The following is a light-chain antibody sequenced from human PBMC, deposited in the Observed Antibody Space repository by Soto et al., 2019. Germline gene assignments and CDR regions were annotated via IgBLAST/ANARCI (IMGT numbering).Light chain of an antibody. CDR3: QQYGSSLWT. CDR2: GAS. J-gene: IGKJ1*01. V-gene: IGKV3-20*01. CDR1: QSVSSSY. Sequence: EIVLTQSPGTLSLSPGERATLSCRASQSVSSSYLAWYQQKPGQAPRLLIYGASSSATGIPDRFSGSGSGTDFTFTICRLEPEDFAVYYCQQYGSSLWTFGQGTKVDIK.